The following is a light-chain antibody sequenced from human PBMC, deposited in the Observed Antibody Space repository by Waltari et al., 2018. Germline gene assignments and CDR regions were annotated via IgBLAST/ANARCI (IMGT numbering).Light chain of an antibody. CDR1: QSVSSSY. V-gene: IGKV3-20*01. CDR2: GAS. Sequence: EIVLTQSPGTLSLSPGERATLCCRASQSVSSSYLAWYQQKPGQAPRLLIYGASTRATGITDRFSGSGSGTDFTLTISRLEPEDFAVYYCHQYGSSPLFGQGTKVEIK. CDR3: HQYGSSPL. J-gene: IGKJ1*01.